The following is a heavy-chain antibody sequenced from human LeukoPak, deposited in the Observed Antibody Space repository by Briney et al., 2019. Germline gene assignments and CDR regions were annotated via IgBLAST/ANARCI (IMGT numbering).Heavy chain of an antibody. V-gene: IGHV4-59*02. CDR3: ARLDWFDP. Sequence: SETLSLTCTVSGGSVTDYYWSWIRQSPGKGLEWIGYIYYTGTSYNPSLKSRVTISADTSKNQFSLKLISVTAADTAVYYCARLDWFDPWGQGTLVTVSS. CDR1: GGSVTDYY. CDR2: IYYTGT. J-gene: IGHJ5*02.